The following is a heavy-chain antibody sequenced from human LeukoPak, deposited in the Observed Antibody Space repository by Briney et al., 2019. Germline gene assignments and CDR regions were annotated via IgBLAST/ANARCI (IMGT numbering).Heavy chain of an antibody. CDR1: GFTFRDYS. D-gene: IGHD5-24*01. V-gene: IGHV3-48*01. CDR3: ARDYKYAFDN. CDR2: IGIHSGNT. Sequence: GGSLRLSCAASGFTFRDYSMNWVRQAPGKGLEWISYIGIHSGNTNYADSVKGRFTISGDKAKNSLYLQMNSLRVEDTAVYYCARDYKYAFDNWGQGTLVTVSS. J-gene: IGHJ4*02.